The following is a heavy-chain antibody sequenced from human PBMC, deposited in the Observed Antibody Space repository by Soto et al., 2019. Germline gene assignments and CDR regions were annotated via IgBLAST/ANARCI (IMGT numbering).Heavy chain of an antibody. V-gene: IGHV4-39*01. CDR2: FYYSGST. CDR3: ARLGGYCSSTSCYGYYGMDV. J-gene: IGHJ6*02. CDR1: GHSISSGTYS. Sequence: PSETLSLTCPVYGHSISSGTYSWGWIRQPPGKGLEWIGTFYYSGSTYYNPSPESRVTISVDTSKNQFSLKVSSVTAADTAVYYCARLGGYCSSTSCYGYYGMDVWGQGTTVT. D-gene: IGHD2-2*01.